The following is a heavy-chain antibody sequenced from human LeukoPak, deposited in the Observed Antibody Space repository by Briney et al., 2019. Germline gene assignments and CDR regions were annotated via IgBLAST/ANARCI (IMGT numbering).Heavy chain of an antibody. V-gene: IGHV1-18*01. Sequence: ASVTVSFKASGYTFTIYGISWVRQAHGQGLERKGWISAYNGNTNYAPKLEGRITMTTEKSTSTAYLELRSLITDDKTAYYCARGGGYSYGEIDYWGQGTLVTVSS. J-gene: IGHJ4*02. D-gene: IGHD5-18*01. CDR1: GYTFTIYG. CDR3: ARGGGYSYGEIDY. CDR2: ISAYNGNT.